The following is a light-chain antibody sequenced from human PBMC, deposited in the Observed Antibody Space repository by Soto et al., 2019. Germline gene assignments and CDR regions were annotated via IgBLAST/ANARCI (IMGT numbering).Light chain of an antibody. Sequence: EIVLTQSPATLSLSPGERATLSCRASQSVSSYLAWYQQKPGQAPRLLIYDASNRATGIPARFSGSGSGTDFTLTISSREPEDFAVYYCQQRRNWYTFGQGTKLESK. V-gene: IGKV3-11*01. J-gene: IGKJ2*01. CDR2: DAS. CDR1: QSVSSY. CDR3: QQRRNWYT.